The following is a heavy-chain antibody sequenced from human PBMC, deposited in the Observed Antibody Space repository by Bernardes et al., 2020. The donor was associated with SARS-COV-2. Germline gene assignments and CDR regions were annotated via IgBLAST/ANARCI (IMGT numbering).Heavy chain of an antibody. Sequence: GGSLRLSCAASGFTFSSYDMHWVRQATGKGLEWVSAIGTAGDTYYPGSVKGRFTISRENAKNSLYLQMNSLRAGDTAVYYCARDLLKGPIVVVPAAPGYYFDYWGQGTLVTVSS. CDR2: IGTAGDT. D-gene: IGHD2-2*01. V-gene: IGHV3-13*04. CDR3: ARDLLKGPIVVVPAAPGYYFDY. J-gene: IGHJ4*02. CDR1: GFTFSSYD.